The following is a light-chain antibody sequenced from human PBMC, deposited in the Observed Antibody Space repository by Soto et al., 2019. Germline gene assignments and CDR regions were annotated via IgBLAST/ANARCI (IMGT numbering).Light chain of an antibody. V-gene: IGKV3-15*01. J-gene: IGKJ3*01. CDR1: QSVSSN. CDR3: QQRSDWPPFT. Sequence: EIVMTQSPATLSVSPGERATLSCRASQSVSSNLAWYQQNPGQAPRLLIYGASTRATGIPVRFSGSGSGTEFTLTISSLQSEDFAVYYCQQRSDWPPFTFGPGTKVDIK. CDR2: GAS.